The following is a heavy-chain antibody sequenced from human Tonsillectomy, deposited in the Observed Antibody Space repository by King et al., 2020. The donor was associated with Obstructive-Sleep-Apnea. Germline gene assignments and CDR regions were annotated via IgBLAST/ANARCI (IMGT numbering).Heavy chain of an antibody. V-gene: IGHV3-9*01. CDR3: ARDMMLVRGSGSYWDY. CDR1: GFTFDDYA. Sequence: VQLVESGGGLVQPGRSLRLSCAASGFTFDDYAMHWVRQAPGKGLEWVSSISWNSGSIGYADTVKGRVTISRDKAKNSLYLQMNSLRVEDTAFYYCARDMMLVRGSGSYWDYWGQGTLVTVSS. J-gene: IGHJ4*02. CDR2: ISWNSGSI. D-gene: IGHD3-10*01.